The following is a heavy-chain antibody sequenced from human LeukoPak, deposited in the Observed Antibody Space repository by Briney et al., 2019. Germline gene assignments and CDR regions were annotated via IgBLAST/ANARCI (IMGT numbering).Heavy chain of an antibody. CDR1: GGSISSHY. Sequence: SETLSLTRTVSGGSISSHYWSWIRQPPGKGLEWIGYMYYSGSTKYSPSLKSRVTMSLDTSKNQFSLKLSSVTAADTALYYCAMFSGNWFDPWGQGTLVTVSS. D-gene: IGHD3-10*02. CDR2: MYYSGST. V-gene: IGHV4-59*03. CDR3: AMFSGNWFDP. J-gene: IGHJ5*02.